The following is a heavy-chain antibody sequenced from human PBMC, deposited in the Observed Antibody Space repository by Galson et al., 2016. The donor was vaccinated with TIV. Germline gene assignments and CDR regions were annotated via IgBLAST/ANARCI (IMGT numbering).Heavy chain of an antibody. CDR1: GIIFNIYA. CDR2: ILPIFGAA. V-gene: IGHV1-69*13. D-gene: IGHD6-19*01. CDR3: ARPSSSCRGCSYYYYMDV. Sequence: SVKVSCKASGIIFNIYAISWVRQAPGQGLEWMGGILPIFGAATYAQKFQGRVTITADESTNTAYMELSSLKSDDTAMYYCARPSSSCRGCSYYYYMDVWGKGTTVTVSS. J-gene: IGHJ6*03.